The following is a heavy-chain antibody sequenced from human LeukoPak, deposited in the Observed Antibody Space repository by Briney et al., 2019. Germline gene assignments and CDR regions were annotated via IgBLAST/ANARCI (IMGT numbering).Heavy chain of an antibody. J-gene: IGHJ1*01. CDR1: GGSFTCYY. Sequence: PSETPSLTCAVHGGSFTCYYWSWIRQPPGKGLEWIGEINHSGSTNYNPSLKSRVTISVDTSKNQFSLKLSSVTAADTAVYYCARTYSSGSQRGYFQHCGQGTLVTVSS. CDR3: ARTYSSGSQRGYFQH. V-gene: IGHV4-34*01. D-gene: IGHD3-10*01. CDR2: INHSGST.